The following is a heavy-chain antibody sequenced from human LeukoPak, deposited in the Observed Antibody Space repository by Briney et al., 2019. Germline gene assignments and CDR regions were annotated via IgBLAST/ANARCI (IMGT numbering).Heavy chain of an antibody. V-gene: IGHV1-18*01. D-gene: IGHD3-22*01. CDR3: ARDPYDSSGYYYGGLDY. CDR2: SSAYNGNT. CDR1: GYIFTNYG. J-gene: IGHJ4*02. Sequence: ASVKVSCKASGYIFTNYGISWVRQAPGQGLEWMGWSSAYNGNTNCAQKFQGRVTLATDTSTSTAYMELRSLRSDDTAVYYCARDPYDSSGYYYGGLDYWGQGTLVTVSS.